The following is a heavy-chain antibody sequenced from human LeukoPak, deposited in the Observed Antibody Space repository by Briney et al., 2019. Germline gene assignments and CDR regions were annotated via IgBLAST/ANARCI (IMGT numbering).Heavy chain of an antibody. D-gene: IGHD3-22*01. V-gene: IGHV4-34*01. J-gene: IGHJ4*02. Sequence: PSETLSLTCAVYGGSFSGYYWGWIRQPPGKGREWIGEINHSGSTNYNPSLKSRVTISVDTSKNQFSLKLSSVTAADTAVYYCARGLGSSSGYSLDYWGQGTLVTVSS. CDR3: ARGLGSSSGYSLDY. CDR1: GGSFSGYY. CDR2: INHSGST.